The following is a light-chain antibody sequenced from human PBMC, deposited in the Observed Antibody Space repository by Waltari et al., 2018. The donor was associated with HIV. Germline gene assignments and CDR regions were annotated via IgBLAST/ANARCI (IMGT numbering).Light chain of an antibody. CDR2: DAS. Sequence: EVVLTLSPSTLSLSQGERATLSCRASQNIGNYLAWYQQKPGQAPRLLIYDASTRASGIPARFSGSGSGTDFTLTISSLEPEDVAVYYCQQRSNWPPVTFGQGTRLEI. J-gene: IGKJ5*01. CDR3: QQRSNWPPVT. CDR1: QNIGNY. V-gene: IGKV3-11*01.